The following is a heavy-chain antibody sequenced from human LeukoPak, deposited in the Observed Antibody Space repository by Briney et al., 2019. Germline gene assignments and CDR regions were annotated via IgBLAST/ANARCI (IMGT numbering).Heavy chain of an antibody. Sequence: SETLSLTCTVSGGSISSSSYYWGWIRQPPGKGLEWIGSIYYSGSTYYNPSLKSRVTISVDTSKNQFSLKLSSVTAADTAVYYCASEGTDPKGLLPWGQGTLVTVSS. J-gene: IGHJ5*02. CDR2: IYYSGST. D-gene: IGHD1-14*01. CDR3: ASEGTDPKGLLP. V-gene: IGHV4-39*07. CDR1: GGSISSSSYY.